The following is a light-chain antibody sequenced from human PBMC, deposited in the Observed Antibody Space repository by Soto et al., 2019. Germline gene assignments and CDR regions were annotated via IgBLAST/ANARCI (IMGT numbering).Light chain of an antibody. CDR2: GDN. CDR3: QSYDNSLSGSWI. J-gene: IGLJ2*01. V-gene: IGLV1-40*01. CDR1: SANIGAGYD. Sequence: QSVLTQPTSVSGAPGLRVTISCTGTSANIGAGYDVHWYQQLPGTAPKLLIYGDNNRPSGVTDRFSGSKSGTSASLAITGLQAEDEADYYCQSYDNSLSGSWIFGGGTKLTVL.